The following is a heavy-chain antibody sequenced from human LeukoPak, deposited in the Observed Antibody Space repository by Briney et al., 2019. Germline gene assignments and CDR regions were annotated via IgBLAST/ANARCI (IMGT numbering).Heavy chain of an antibody. CDR2: IYTSGST. J-gene: IGHJ6*03. CDR1: GGSISSSSYY. V-gene: IGHV4-61*02. D-gene: IGHD3-22*01. CDR3: ARSSEGRYYYDSSGYSYYYYYMDV. Sequence: SETLSLTCTVSGGSISSSSYYWGWIRQPAGKGLEWIGRIYTSGSTNYNPSLKSRVTMSVDTSKNQFSLKLSSVTAADTAVYYCARSSEGRYYYDSSGYSYYYYYMDVWGKGTTVTIFS.